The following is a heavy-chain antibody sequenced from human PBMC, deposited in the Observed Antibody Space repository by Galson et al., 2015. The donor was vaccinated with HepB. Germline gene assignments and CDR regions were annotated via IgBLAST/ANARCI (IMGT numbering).Heavy chain of an antibody. Sequence: CAISGDSVSSNSAAWYRIRQSPSRGLEWLGRTYYRSKWYNNYAVSVKSRITINPDTTKNQFSLQLNSVTPEDTAVYYCTRGDLEMTYWGQGTLVTVSS. CDR3: TRGDLEMTY. D-gene: IGHD1-1*01. CDR1: GDSVSSNSAA. J-gene: IGHJ4*02. CDR2: TYYRSKWYN. V-gene: IGHV6-1*01.